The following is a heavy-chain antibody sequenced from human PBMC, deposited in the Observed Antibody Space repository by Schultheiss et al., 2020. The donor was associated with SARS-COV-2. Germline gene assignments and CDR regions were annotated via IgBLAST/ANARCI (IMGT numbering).Heavy chain of an antibody. CDR1: GGSISSGGYY. CDR3: ARGTPPSGRAKYNWNYRGGMDV. V-gene: IGHV4-31*03. Sequence: SETLSLTCTVSGGSISSGGYYWSWIRQHPGKGLEWIGEINHSGSTNYNPSLKSRVTISVDTSKNQFSLKLSSVTAADTAVYYCARGTPPSGRAKYNWNYRGGMDVWGQGTTVTVSS. CDR2: INHSGST. D-gene: IGHD1-7*01. J-gene: IGHJ6*02.